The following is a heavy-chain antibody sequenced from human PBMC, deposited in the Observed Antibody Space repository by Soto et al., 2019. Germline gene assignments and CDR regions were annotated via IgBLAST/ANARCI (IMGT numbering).Heavy chain of an antibody. D-gene: IGHD2-15*01. V-gene: IGHV4-39*01. CDR2: IYYSGST. CDR3: ARSDCSGGSCPFDY. J-gene: IGHJ4*02. CDR1: GGSISSSSYY. Sequence: QLQLQESGPGLVKPSETLSLTCTVSGGSISSSSYYWGWIRQPPGKGLEWIGSIYYSGSTYYNPSPKSRVTISVDTSKNQFSLTLSSVTAADTAVYYCARSDCSGGSCPFDYWGQGTLVTVSS.